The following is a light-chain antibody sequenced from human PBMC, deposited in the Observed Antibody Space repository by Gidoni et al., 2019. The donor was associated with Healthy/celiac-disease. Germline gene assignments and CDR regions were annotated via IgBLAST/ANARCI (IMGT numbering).Light chain of an antibody. CDR2: AAS. CDR3: QQSYSTLWT. Sequence: DIQLTQSPSSLSASVGDRVTITCRASQSISSYLHWYQQKPGKAPKLLIYAASSLQSGVPSRFSGSGSGTDFTLTISSLQPEDFATYYCQQSYSTLWTFXQXTKVEIK. J-gene: IGKJ1*01. CDR1: QSISSY. V-gene: IGKV1-39*01.